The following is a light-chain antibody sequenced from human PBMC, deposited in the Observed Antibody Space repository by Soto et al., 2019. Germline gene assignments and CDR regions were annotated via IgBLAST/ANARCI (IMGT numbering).Light chain of an antibody. CDR2: SNN. Sequence: QSVLTQPPSASGTPGQRVTISCSGSSSNIGSNTVNWYQQLPGTAPKLLIYSNNQRPSGVPDRFSGSKSGTSASLAISGLQPEDEADYYCAAWDDSLNGPLFGGGTQLTVL. J-gene: IGLJ2*01. CDR1: SSNIGSNT. V-gene: IGLV1-44*01. CDR3: AAWDDSLNGPL.